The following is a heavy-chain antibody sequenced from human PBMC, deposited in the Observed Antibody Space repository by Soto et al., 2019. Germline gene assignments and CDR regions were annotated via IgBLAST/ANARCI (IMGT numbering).Heavy chain of an antibody. CDR1: GGTFSSYA. D-gene: IGHD3-10*01. CDR3: AGSYTYGSGTSDALDI. CDR2: IIPKFGTT. V-gene: IGHV1-69*01. J-gene: IGHJ3*02. Sequence: QVQLVQSVTEVKKPGSSVKVSCKASGGTFSSYAISWVRQAPGQGLEWMGGIIPKFGTTNYALRCQGRVSITADESTSTTCMELSSPISAYTAGYYCAGSYTYGSGTSDALDIRCQGTLVSVYS.